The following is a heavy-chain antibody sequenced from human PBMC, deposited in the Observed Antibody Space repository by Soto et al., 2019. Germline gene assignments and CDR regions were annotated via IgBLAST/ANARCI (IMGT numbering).Heavy chain of an antibody. CDR2: IYSGGST. V-gene: IGHV3-53*01. Sequence: GGSLRLSCAASGFTVSSNYMSWVRQAPGKGLEWVSVIYSGGSTYYADSVKGRFTISRDNSKNTLYPQMNSLRAEDTAVYYCARGAIAAEYYFDYWGQGTLVTVSS. J-gene: IGHJ4*02. D-gene: IGHD6-13*01. CDR1: GFTVSSNY. CDR3: ARGAIAAEYYFDY.